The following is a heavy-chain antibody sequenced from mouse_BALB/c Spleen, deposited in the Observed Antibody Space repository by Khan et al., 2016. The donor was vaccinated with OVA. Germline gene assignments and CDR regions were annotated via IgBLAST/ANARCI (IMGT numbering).Heavy chain of an antibody. Sequence: VQLKQSGAELVRPGALVKLSCKASGFNIKDYYMHWVKQRPEQGLEWIGWIDPENGNTIYDPKFQGQASITADTSSNTAYLQLSSLTSEDTAVYYCARGDGNYYTMDYWGQGTSVTVSS. D-gene: IGHD2-1*01. CDR3: ARGDGNYYTMDY. CDR1: GFNIKDYY. V-gene: IGHV14-1*02. J-gene: IGHJ4*01. CDR2: IDPENGNT.